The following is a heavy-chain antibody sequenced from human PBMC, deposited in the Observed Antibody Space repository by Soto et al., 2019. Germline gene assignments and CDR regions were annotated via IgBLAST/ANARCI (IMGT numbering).Heavy chain of an antibody. D-gene: IGHD3-10*01. CDR1: GYTFTGYY. Sequence: QVQLVQSGAEVKKPGASVKVSCKASGYTFTGYYMHWVRQAPGQGLEWMGWINPNRGGTNYAQKFQGWVTMTRDTSISPAYMELSRLRSDDTAVYYCARAMVRGGHYLCYWGQGTLVTVSS. CDR3: ARAMVRGGHYLCY. CDR2: INPNRGGT. J-gene: IGHJ4*02. V-gene: IGHV1-2*04.